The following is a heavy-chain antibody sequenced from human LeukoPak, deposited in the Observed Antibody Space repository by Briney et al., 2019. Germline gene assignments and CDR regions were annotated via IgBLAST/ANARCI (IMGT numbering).Heavy chain of an antibody. CDR2: MYYSGST. Sequence: SETLSLTCTVSGVSLSGSRYFWSWIRQPPGKGLEWIAYMYYSGSTYYNPSLKSRVTMSADTSKNQLSLKLSSVTAADTAVYYCARPYYYDSRIDPWGQGILVTVSS. J-gene: IGHJ5*02. CDR3: ARPYYYDSRIDP. V-gene: IGHV4-30-4*01. CDR1: GVSLSGSRYF. D-gene: IGHD3-22*01.